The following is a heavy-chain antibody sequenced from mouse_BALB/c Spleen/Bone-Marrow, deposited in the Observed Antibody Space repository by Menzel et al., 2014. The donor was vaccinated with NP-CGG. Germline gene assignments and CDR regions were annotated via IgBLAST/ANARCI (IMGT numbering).Heavy chain of an antibody. CDR2: IRLKSNDYAT. D-gene: IGHD1-1*01. J-gene: IGHJ3*01. CDR1: GFTFSDHW. V-gene: IGHV6-6*02. CDR3: TRRTTGGGWFPS. Sequence: EVKLVESGGGLVQPGGSMKLSCAASGFTFSDHWMNWVRQSPERGLEWVAEIRLKSNDYATHYAESVKGRFTISRDDSKSSVYLQMNNLRDEDTGIYFCTRRTTGGGWFPSWGHGTLVTVSA.